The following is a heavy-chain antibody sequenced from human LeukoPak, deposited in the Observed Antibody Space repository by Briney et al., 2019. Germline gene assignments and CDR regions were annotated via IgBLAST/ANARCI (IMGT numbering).Heavy chain of an antibody. J-gene: IGHJ6*02. Sequence: GGSLRLSCAASGFTFSSYSMNWVRQAPGKGLEWLSYLSPSSTTIYYADSVKGRFTVSRDNAKYSLYLQMNSLRDEDTAVYYCATVRCSGGSCYDGSYYGMDVWGQGTTVTVSS. CDR3: ATVRCSGGSCYDGSYYGMDV. V-gene: IGHV3-48*02. CDR1: GFTFSSYS. D-gene: IGHD2-15*01. CDR2: LSPSSTTI.